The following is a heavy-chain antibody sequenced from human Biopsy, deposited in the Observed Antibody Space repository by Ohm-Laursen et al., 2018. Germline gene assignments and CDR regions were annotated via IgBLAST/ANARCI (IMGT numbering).Heavy chain of an antibody. J-gene: IGHJ6*02. CDR2: ISWNSDKI. V-gene: IGHV3-9*01. Sequence: SLRLSCSASGFTFDDHAMHWVRQPPGKGLEWVSGISWNSDKIGYADSVKGRFTISRDNAKSSLYLQMNSLRAEDTAFYYCTKDQDYGDYGMDVWGQGTTVTVSS. CDR1: GFTFDDHA. CDR3: TKDQDYGDYGMDV. D-gene: IGHD4-17*01.